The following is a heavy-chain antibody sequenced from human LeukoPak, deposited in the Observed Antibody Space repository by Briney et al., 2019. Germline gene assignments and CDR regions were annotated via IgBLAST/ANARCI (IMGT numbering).Heavy chain of an antibody. J-gene: IGHJ6*03. CDR2: ISSSSSYI. D-gene: IGHD6-19*01. V-gene: IGHV3-21*01. CDR1: GLTFSSYT. Sequence: GGPLRLSGEASGLTFSSYTMNWVRKAPGKGRDGASSISSSSSYIYYADSVRGRFTISRDNAKSSLYLQMNSLRAEDTAVYYCARVRSQPVADSYYYYMDVWGKGTTVTVSS. CDR3: ARVRSQPVADSYYYYMDV.